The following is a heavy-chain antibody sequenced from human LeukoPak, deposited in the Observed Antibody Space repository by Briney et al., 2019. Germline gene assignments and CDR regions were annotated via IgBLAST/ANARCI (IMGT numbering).Heavy chain of an antibody. Sequence: GGSLRLSCAASGFTFSSYAMSWVRQAPGKGLEWVSAISGSGGSTYYADSVKGRFTISGDNSKNTLYLQMNSLRAEDTAVYYCAKDLMMSYYDSSGYPEYFQHWGQGTLVTVSS. CDR1: GFTFSSYA. V-gene: IGHV3-23*01. CDR2: ISGSGGST. J-gene: IGHJ1*01. D-gene: IGHD3-22*01. CDR3: AKDLMMSYYDSSGYPEYFQH.